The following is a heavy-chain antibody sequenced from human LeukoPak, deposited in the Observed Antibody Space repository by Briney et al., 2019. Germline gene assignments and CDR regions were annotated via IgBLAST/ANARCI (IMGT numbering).Heavy chain of an antibody. J-gene: IGHJ3*02. Sequence: PSETLSLTCTVSGGSISSYYWSWIRQPPGKGLEWIGYIYYSGSTNYNPSLKSRVTISVDTSKNQFSLKLSSVTAADTAVYYCARDSSGWYEKGDAFDIWGQGTMVTVSS. CDR3: ARDSSGWYEKGDAFDI. D-gene: IGHD6-19*01. V-gene: IGHV4-59*01. CDR2: IYYSGST. CDR1: GGSISSYY.